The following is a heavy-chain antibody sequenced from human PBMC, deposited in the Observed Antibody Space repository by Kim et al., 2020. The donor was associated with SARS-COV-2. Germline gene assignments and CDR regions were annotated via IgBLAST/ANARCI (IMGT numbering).Heavy chain of an antibody. D-gene: IGHD4-17*01. J-gene: IGHJ4*02. CDR3: ARQVGDSTWVFDY. V-gene: IGHV3-53*01. Sequence: YADSVKGRFTISRDNSKNTLYLQMNSLRAEDTAVYYCARQVGDSTWVFDYWGQGTLVTVSS.